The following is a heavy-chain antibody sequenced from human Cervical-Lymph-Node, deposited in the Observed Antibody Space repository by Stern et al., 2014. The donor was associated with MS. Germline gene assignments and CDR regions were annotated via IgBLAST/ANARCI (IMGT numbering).Heavy chain of an antibody. V-gene: IGHV3-23*04. CDR1: GFTFSSYA. CDR3: AKDIALIYGSGTYAEIVDGMDV. D-gene: IGHD3-10*01. Sequence: EVQLVESGGGLVQPGGSLRLSCAASGFTFSSYAMSWVRQAPGKGLEWVSSISGSGASTYYADSVKGRRTISRDNSKSTVYLQMTSLRVEDTAVYYCAKDIALIYGSGTYAEIVDGMDVWGQGTTVTVSS. J-gene: IGHJ6*02. CDR2: ISGSGAST.